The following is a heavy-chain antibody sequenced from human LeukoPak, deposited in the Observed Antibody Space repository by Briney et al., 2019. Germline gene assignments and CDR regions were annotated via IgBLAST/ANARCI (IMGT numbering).Heavy chain of an antibody. CDR3: ATHLGGDWFDP. CDR2: INHSGST. Sequence: SETLSLTCAVYGGSFSGYYWSWIRQPPGKGLEWIGEINHSGSTNYNPSHKSRVTISVDTSKNQFSLKLSSVTAADTAVYYCATHLGGDWFDPWGQGTLVTVSS. CDR1: GGSFSGYY. J-gene: IGHJ5*02. V-gene: IGHV4-34*01. D-gene: IGHD2-21*01.